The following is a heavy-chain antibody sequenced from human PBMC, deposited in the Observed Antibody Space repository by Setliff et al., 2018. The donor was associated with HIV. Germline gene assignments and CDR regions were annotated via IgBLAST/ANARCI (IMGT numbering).Heavy chain of an antibody. V-gene: IGHV1-18*01. CDR1: GYTFTKYG. CDR2: INTHNGNT. CDR3: ARGDYYDSTGYEGLDS. J-gene: IGHJ4*02. D-gene: IGHD3-22*01. Sequence: ASVKVSCKASGYTFTKYGLSWVRQAPGQGLEWMGWINTHNGNTNSAQKFQGRVTITADKSTSTAYMELSSLRSEDTAVYYCARGDYYDSTGYEGLDSWGRGTLVTV.